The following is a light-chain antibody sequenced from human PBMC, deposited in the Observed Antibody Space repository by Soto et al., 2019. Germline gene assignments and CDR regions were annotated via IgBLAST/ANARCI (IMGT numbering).Light chain of an antibody. J-gene: IGKJ4*01. CDR2: DAS. CDR3: QQRNMWPIT. Sequence: EIVLTQSPATLSLSPGERATLSCRASQSVTSELAWYQQKPGQAPSLLIYDASNRATGIPARFSGSGSGTDFTLTISGLEPEDFAVYYCQQRNMWPITFGGGTKVEIK. V-gene: IGKV3-11*01. CDR1: QSVTSE.